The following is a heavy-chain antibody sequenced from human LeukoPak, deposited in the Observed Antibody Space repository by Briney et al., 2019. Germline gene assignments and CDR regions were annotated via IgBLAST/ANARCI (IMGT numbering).Heavy chain of an antibody. J-gene: IGHJ6*04. CDR2: IKQDGGEK. CDR3: ARDRGFGQADV. CDR1: GFTFSGYW. V-gene: IGHV3-7*01. D-gene: IGHD3-10*01. Sequence: GGSLRLSCAASGFTFSGYWMSWLRQAPGKGLEGVANIKQDGGEKYYVDSVKGRFTISRDNAKNSLYLQMNSLRAEDTAVYYCARDRGFGQADVWGKGTTVTVSS.